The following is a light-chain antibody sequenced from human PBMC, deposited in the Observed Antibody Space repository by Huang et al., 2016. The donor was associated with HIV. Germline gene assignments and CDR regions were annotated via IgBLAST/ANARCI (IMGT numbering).Light chain of an antibody. V-gene: IGKV3-15*01. CDR3: QQYNNWPPYT. CDR1: QSVSSN. Sequence: EIVMTQSPATLSVSPGERATPSCRASQSVSSNLAWYQQKPGQAPRLLIYGASTRATGIPARFSGRGSGTEFTLTISSLQSEDFAVYYCQQYNNWPPYTFGQGTKLEIK. J-gene: IGKJ2*01. CDR2: GAS.